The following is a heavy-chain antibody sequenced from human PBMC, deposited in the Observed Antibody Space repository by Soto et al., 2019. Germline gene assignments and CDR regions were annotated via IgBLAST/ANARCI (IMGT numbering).Heavy chain of an antibody. J-gene: IGHJ6*02. Sequence: PGESLKISCKGSGYSFTSYWIGWVRQMPGKGLEWMGIIYPGDSDTRYSPSFQGQVTISADKSISTAYLQWSSLKASDTAMYYCARGCNWNGGRNYYYYGMDVWGQGTTVTVSS. D-gene: IGHD1-20*01. V-gene: IGHV5-51*01. CDR3: ARGCNWNGGRNYYYYGMDV. CDR2: IYPGDSDT. CDR1: GYSFTSYW.